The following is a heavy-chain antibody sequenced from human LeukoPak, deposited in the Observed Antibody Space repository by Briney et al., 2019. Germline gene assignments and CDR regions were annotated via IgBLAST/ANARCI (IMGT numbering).Heavy chain of an antibody. J-gene: IGHJ4*02. V-gene: IGHV3-11*01. CDR3: ARDLVASSGWYTVAFDY. CDR2: IGSSGSTI. D-gene: IGHD6-19*01. CDR1: GFTFSDYY. Sequence: GGSLRLSCAASGFTFSDYYMSWIRQAPGKGLEWVSYIGSSGSTIYYADSVKGRFTISRDNAKNSLYLQMNSLRAEDTAVYYCARDLVASSGWYTVAFDYWGQGTLVTVSS.